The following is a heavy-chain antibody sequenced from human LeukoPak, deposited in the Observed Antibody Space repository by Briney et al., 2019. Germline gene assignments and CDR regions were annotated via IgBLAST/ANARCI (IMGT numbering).Heavy chain of an antibody. CDR1: GGSISSYY. Sequence: SETLSLTCTVSGGSISSYYWTWIRKPAGKGLEWIGRMYTTGSTNYNPSLKSRVTISVDTSKNQFSLNLSSVTAADTAVYYCARGGGGIQLWQHFDYWGQGTLVTVSS. CDR2: MYTTGST. J-gene: IGHJ4*02. D-gene: IGHD5-18*01. V-gene: IGHV4-4*07. CDR3: ARGGGGIQLWQHFDY.